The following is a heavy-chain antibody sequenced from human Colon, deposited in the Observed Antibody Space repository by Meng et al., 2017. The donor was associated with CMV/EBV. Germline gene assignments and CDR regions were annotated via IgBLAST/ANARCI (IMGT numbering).Heavy chain of an antibody. J-gene: IGHJ4*02. CDR2: IYSGGSST. CDR1: GFTFSSYA. V-gene: IGHV3-23*03. D-gene: IGHD3-3*01. CDR3: AKDLRDFWSGYHY. Sequence: ASGFTFSSYAMSWVRQAPGKGLEWVSVIYSGGSSTYYADSVKGRFTISRDNSKNTLYLQMNSLRAEDTAVYYCAKDLRDFWSGYHYWGQGTLVTVSS.